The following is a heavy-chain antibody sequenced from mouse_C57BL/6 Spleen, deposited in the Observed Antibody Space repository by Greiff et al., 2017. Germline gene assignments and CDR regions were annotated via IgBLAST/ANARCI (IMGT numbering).Heavy chain of an antibody. CDR2: INPNYGTT. CDR1: GYSFTDYN. J-gene: IGHJ3*01. D-gene: IGHD2-4*01. Sequence: VQLKESGPELVKPGASVKISCKASGYSFTDYNMNWVKQSNGKSLEWIGVINPNYGTTSYNQKFKGKSTLTVDKSSSTAYMQLSSLTSEDSAVYYCARGGYDYDRFAYWGQGTLVTVSA. CDR3: ARGGYDYDRFAY. V-gene: IGHV1-39*01.